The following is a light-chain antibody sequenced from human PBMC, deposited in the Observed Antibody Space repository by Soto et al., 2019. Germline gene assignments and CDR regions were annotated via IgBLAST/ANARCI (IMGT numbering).Light chain of an antibody. J-gene: IGKJ4*01. CDR2: AAS. CDR1: QGIGNF. Sequence: DIEMTQSPSSLSASLGATVTITCRASQGIGNFLAWYQQKPGDVPKLLIYAASTVQSGGPSRFSGSGSGTDLTITISSLQPEDGETYVCHRYNSVPLTFGGGTKVDIK. V-gene: IGKV1-27*01. CDR3: HRYNSVPLT.